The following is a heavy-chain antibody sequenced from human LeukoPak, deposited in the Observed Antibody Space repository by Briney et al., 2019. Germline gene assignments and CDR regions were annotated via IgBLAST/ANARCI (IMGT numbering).Heavy chain of an antibody. V-gene: IGHV3-21*01. J-gene: IGHJ3*02. CDR3: ARERSPEGDSI. D-gene: IGHD1-14*01. CDR1: GFTFSSYS. Sequence: GGSLRLSCAASGFTFSSYSMNWVRQAPGRGLEWVSSISSSSSYIYYADSVKGRFTISRDNAKNSLYLQMNSLRAEDTAVYYCARERSPEGDSIWGQGTMVTVSS. CDR2: ISSSSSYI.